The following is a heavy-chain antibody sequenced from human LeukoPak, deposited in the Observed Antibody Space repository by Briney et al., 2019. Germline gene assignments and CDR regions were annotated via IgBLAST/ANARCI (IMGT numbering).Heavy chain of an antibody. D-gene: IGHD7-27*01. Sequence: SETLSLTCTASGGSIAGYYWSWIRQPPQKGLEWIGFIYYSGNTNYNPSLKSRVTISVDTSKNQFSLRLSPVTAGDTAVYYCARTGKNWETGYGMDVWGQGTTVTVSS. J-gene: IGHJ6*02. CDR3: ARTGKNWETGYGMDV. V-gene: IGHV4-59*01. CDR2: IYYSGNT. CDR1: GGSIAGYY.